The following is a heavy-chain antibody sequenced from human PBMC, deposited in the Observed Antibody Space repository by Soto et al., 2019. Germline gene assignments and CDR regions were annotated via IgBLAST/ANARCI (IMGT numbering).Heavy chain of an antibody. Sequence: QVQLVESGGGVVQPGRSLRLSCAASGFTFSSYAMHWVRQAPGKGLEWVAVISYDGSNKYYADSVKGRFTISRDNSKNTLYLQINCLRAEDTTVDYWARDAGQYYDSGSYYPDDYWGQGTLVTVSS. J-gene: IGHJ4*02. CDR1: GFTFSSYA. V-gene: IGHV3-30-3*01. D-gene: IGHD3-10*01. CDR3: ARDAGQYYDSGSYYPDDY. CDR2: ISYDGSNK.